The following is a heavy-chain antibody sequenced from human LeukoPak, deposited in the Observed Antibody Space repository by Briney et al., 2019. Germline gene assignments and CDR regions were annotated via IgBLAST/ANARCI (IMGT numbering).Heavy chain of an antibody. J-gene: IGHJ4*02. Sequence: GGSLRLSCAASGFTFSSYSMNWVRQAPGKGLEWVSSISSSSCYIYYADSVKGQFTISRDNAKNSLYLQMNSLRAEGTAVYYCAREGYDSVGPHRDPSSVTGTRFDYWGQGTLVTVSS. D-gene: IGHD6-19*01. V-gene: IGHV3-21*01. CDR2: ISSSSCYI. CDR1: GFTFSSYS. CDR3: AREGYDSVGPHRDPSSVTGTRFDY.